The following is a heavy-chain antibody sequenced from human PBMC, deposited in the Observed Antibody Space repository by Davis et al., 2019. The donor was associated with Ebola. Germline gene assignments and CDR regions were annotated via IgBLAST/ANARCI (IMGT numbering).Heavy chain of an antibody. CDR2: INTNTGNP. V-gene: IGHV7-4-1*02. Sequence: ASVKVSCKASGYTFTSYAMNWVRQAPGQGLEWMGWINTNTGNPTYAQGFTGRFVFSLDTSVSTTYLQISSLKAEDTAVYYCARGLFLLEWLLTFGENWFDPWGQGTLVTVSS. CDR3: ARGLFLLEWLLTFGENWFDP. D-gene: IGHD3-3*01. CDR1: GYTFTSYA. J-gene: IGHJ5*02.